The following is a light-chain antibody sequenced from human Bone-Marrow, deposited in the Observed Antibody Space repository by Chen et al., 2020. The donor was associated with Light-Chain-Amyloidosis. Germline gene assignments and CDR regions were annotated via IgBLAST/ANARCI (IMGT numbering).Light chain of an antibody. CDR3: QSYQGSSQGV. J-gene: IGLJ3*02. CDR1: SGSIATNY. CDR2: EDN. V-gene: IGLV6-57*01. Sequence: NFMLTQHHSVSESPGKTVIISCTRSSGSIATNYVQGYQQRPGSSPTTVIYEDNQRPSEVPDRFSGSIDRSSISASLTISGLKTEDEADYYCQSYQGSSQGVFGGGTKLTVL.